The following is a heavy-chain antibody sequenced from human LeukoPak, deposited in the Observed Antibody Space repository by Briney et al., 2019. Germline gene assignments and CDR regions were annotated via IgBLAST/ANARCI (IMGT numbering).Heavy chain of an antibody. CDR1: GGSFSGYY. CDR2: INHSGST. V-gene: IGHV4-34*01. CDR3: ARASRFGGRTNWFAP. Sequence: SETLSLTCAVYGGSFSGYYWSWIRQPPGKGLEWIGEINHSGSTNYNPSLKSRVTISVDTSKNQFSLKLSSVTAADTAAYYCARASRFGGRTNWFAPWGQGTLVTVSS. D-gene: IGHD3-10*01. J-gene: IGHJ5*02.